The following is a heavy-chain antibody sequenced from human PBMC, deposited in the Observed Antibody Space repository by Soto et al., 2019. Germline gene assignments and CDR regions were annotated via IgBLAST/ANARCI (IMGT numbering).Heavy chain of an antibody. J-gene: IGHJ6*02. D-gene: IGHD2-15*01. CDR2: INHSGST. CDR1: GGSFSGYY. Sequence: PSETLSLTCAVYGGSFSGYYWSWIRQPPGKGLEWIGEINHSGSTNHNPSLKSRVTISVDTSKNQFSLKLSSVTAADTAVYYCARVVVVVAATLDYYYYGMDVWGQGTTVTVSS. V-gene: IGHV4-34*01. CDR3: ARVVVVVAATLDYYYYGMDV.